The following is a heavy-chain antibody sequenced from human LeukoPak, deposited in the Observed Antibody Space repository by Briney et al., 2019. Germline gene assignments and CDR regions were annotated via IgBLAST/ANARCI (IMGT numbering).Heavy chain of an antibody. CDR1: GFTFSIFA. Sequence: PGGSLRLSCAASGFTFSIFAMSWVRQAPGKGLEWVSAISDSGGSTYFADSVKGRFTISRDNSKNTLYLQMNGLRAEDTAVYYCAKTPVPSRSYGDFYYDYWGQGTLVTVSS. V-gene: IGHV3-23*01. CDR2: ISDSGGST. CDR3: AKTPVPSRSYGDFYYDY. D-gene: IGHD4-17*01. J-gene: IGHJ4*02.